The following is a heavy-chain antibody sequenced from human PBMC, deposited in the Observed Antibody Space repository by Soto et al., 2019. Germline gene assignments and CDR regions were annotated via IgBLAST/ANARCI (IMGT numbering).Heavy chain of an antibody. CDR3: ARVKGGTTRRAFDS. Sequence: QVQLQESGPGLVKPSQTLSLTCTVSGDSISSGGYYWSWIRQHPGQGLEWIGYIYDNGGAYYSPSLRGRVVISVDKSANQFSLRLTSVTAADTAVYYCARVKGGTTRRAFDSWGQGTLVTVSS. CDR2: IYDNGGA. D-gene: IGHD1-7*01. V-gene: IGHV4-31*03. J-gene: IGHJ4*02. CDR1: GDSISSGGYY.